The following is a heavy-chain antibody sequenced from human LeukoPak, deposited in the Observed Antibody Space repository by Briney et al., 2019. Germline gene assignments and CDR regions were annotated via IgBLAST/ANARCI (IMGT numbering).Heavy chain of an antibody. D-gene: IGHD3-22*01. J-gene: IGHJ4*02. CDR3: AREGYYDSSGYYR. Sequence: GGSLRLSRAASGFTFSSYWMSWVRQAPGKGLEWVANIKQDGSEKYYVDSVKGRFTISRDNAKNSLYLQMNSLRAEDTAVYYCAREGYYDSSGYYRWGQGTLVTVSS. V-gene: IGHV3-7*01. CDR1: GFTFSSYW. CDR2: IKQDGSEK.